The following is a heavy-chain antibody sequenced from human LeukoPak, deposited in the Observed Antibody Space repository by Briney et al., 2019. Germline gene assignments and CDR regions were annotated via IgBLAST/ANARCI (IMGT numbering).Heavy chain of an antibody. V-gene: IGHV3-48*03. D-gene: IGHD5-18*01. CDR3: ASNTAMDSYYYYMDV. CDR1: GFTFSSYE. Sequence: KPGGSLRLSCAASGFTFSSYEMNWVRQAPGKGLEWVSYISSSGSTIYYADSVKGRFTISRDSAKNSLYLQMNSLRAEDTAVYYCASNTAMDSYYYYMDVWGKGTTVTVSS. J-gene: IGHJ6*03. CDR2: ISSSGSTI.